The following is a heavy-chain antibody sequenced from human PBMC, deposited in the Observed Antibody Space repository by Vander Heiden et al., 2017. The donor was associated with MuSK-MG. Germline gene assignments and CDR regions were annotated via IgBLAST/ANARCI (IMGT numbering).Heavy chain of an antibody. D-gene: IGHD6-13*01. Sequence: EVQLVASGGGLVKPGGSLRPSCPPSGFPFSSHSMNWARQAPGKGLEWVSSISSSSSYIYYADSVKGRFTISRDNAKNSLYLQMNSLRAEDTAVYYCARGPGIAAAGPPGRWGQGTLVTVSS. CDR3: ARGPGIAAAGPPGR. J-gene: IGHJ4*02. CDR2: ISSSSSYI. CDR1: GFPFSSHS. V-gene: IGHV3-21*01.